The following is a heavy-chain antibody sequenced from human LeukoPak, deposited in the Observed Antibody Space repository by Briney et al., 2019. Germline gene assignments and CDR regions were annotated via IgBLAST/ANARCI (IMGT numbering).Heavy chain of an antibody. V-gene: IGHV1-69*05. D-gene: IGHD3-22*01. CDR3: ARSALVGYYDSSGYGFDY. J-gene: IGHJ4*02. Sequence: SVKVSCKASGGTFSSYAISWVRQAPGQGLEWMGGIIPIFGTANYAQKFQGRVTITTDESTSTAYMELSSLRSEDTAVYYCARSALVGYYDSSGYGFDYWGQGTLVTVSS. CDR2: IIPIFGTA. CDR1: GGTFSSYA.